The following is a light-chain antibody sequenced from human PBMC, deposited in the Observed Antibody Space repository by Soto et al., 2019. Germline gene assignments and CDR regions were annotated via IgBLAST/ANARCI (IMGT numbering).Light chain of an antibody. J-gene: IGKJ4*01. Sequence: EVVLTQSPGTLSLSPGERATLSCRASQAVSSILLAWYQQKPGQAPRLLIYGASSRATGIPDRFSGSGSGTDFTLTVSRLEPEYFAVYYCQQHGTSPIFGGGTKVDIK. CDR3: QQHGTSPI. CDR2: GAS. V-gene: IGKV3-20*01. CDR1: QAVSSIL.